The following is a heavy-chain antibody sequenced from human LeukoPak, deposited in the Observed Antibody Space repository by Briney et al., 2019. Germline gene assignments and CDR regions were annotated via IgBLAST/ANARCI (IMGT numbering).Heavy chain of an antibody. CDR3: ARGAGTTNSGYYYYMDV. D-gene: IGHD1-7*01. Sequence: GASVKLSCKASGYTFTSYYMHWVRQAPGQGLEWMGIINPSGGSTSNAQKFQGRVTMTRDMSTSTVYMELSSLRSEDTAVYYCARGAGTTNSGYYYYMDVWGKGTTVTVSS. V-gene: IGHV1-46*01. J-gene: IGHJ6*03. CDR2: INPSGGST. CDR1: GYTFTSYY.